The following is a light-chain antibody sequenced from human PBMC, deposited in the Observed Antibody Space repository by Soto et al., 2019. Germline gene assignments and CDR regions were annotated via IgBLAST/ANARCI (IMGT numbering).Light chain of an antibody. J-gene: IGKJ4*02. CDR1: QSVSSN. Sequence: EIVLTQSPATLSVSPGERATLSYRASQSVSSNLAWYQQKVGQAARLLIYGASIRATGIPARFSGSWSGTEFTLTISSLQSEEFAVYCCPQYNNLLPLTFGGGTKVEIK. CDR2: GAS. V-gene: IGKV3D-15*01. CDR3: PQYNNLLPLT.